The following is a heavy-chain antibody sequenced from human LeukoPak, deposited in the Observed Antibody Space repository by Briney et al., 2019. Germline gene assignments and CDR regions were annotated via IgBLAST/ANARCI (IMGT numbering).Heavy chain of an antibody. J-gene: IGHJ6*04. CDR3: ARLQRSSGGMDV. Sequence: AASVKLSCNASGYTFTAYFMHWVRHAPAQGLEWMGWINPNSGGTNCAQKFQGRVTMTRNTSISTAYMELSRLRSDDTAVYYCARLQRSSGGMDVWGKGTTVTVSS. CDR2: INPNSGGT. V-gene: IGHV1-2*02. CDR1: GYTFTAYF. D-gene: IGHD6-25*01.